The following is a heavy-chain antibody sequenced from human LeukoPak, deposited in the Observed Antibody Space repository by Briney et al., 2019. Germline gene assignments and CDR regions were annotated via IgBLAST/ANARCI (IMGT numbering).Heavy chain of an antibody. V-gene: IGHV3-9*01. D-gene: IGHD6-19*01. CDR1: GFTFDDYT. J-gene: IGHJ4*02. Sequence: GGSLRLSCVASGFTFDDYTMHWVRHVPGKGLEWVSCISWNSNYRGYADSVKGGFTISRDNAKNSLYLQMTSLIPEDTALYYCVKGEVGLAGLLVLWGQGTLVTVSS. CDR3: VKGEVGLAGLLVL. CDR2: ISWNSNYR.